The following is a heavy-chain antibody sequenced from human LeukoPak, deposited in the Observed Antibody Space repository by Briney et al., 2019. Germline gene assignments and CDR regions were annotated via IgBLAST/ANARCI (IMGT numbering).Heavy chain of an antibody. J-gene: IGHJ6*02. CDR3: ARREVYYYYGMDV. V-gene: IGHV1-2*02. Sequence: GASVKLSRKASAYTFTCYYIPWVREAPGPGLEWMGGINPNSGGTNYAQKFQGRVTMTRDTSISTAYMGLSSLKSDDVAVYYCARREVYYYYGMDVWGQGSTVTVSS. CDR1: AYTFTCYY. CDR2: INPNSGGT.